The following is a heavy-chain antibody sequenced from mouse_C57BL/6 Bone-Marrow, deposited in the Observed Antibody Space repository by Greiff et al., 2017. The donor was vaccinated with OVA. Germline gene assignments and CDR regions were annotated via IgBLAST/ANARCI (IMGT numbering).Heavy chain of an antibody. V-gene: IGHV5-16*01. CDR2: INYDGSST. Sequence: EVQRVESEGGLVQPGSSMKLSCTASGFTFSDYYMAWVRQVPEKGLEWVANINYDGSSTYYLDSLKSRFIISRDNAKNILYLQMSSLKSEDTATYYCARDGPGYYCSSPYWYFDVWGTGTTVTVSS. D-gene: IGHD1-1*01. J-gene: IGHJ1*03. CDR3: ARDGPGYYCSSPYWYFDV. CDR1: GFTFSDYY.